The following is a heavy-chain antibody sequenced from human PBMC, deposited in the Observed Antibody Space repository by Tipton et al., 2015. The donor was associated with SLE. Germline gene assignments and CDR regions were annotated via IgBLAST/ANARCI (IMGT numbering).Heavy chain of an antibody. J-gene: IGHJ4*02. CDR3: AKGLSSSSAYFDY. V-gene: IGHV3-9*03. CDR2: ISWNSGSI. CDR1: GFTFDDYA. Sequence: SLRLSCAASGFTFDDYAMHWVRQAPGKGLEWVSGISWNSGSIGYADSVKGRFTISRDNAKNSLYLQMNSLRAEDMALYYCAKGLSSSSAYFDYWGQGTLVTVSS. D-gene: IGHD6-6*01.